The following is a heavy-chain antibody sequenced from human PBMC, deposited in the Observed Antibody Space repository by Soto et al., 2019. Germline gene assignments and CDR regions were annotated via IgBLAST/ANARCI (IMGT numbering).Heavy chain of an antibody. Sequence: GGSLRLSCAASGFTFSSYGMHWFRQAPGKGLEWVAVIWYDGSNKYYADSVKGRFTISRDNSKNTLYLQMNSLRAEDTAVYYCARDRIVVVPAASSNWFDPWGQGTLVTVSS. CDR2: IWYDGSNK. CDR3: ARDRIVVVPAASSNWFDP. CDR1: GFTFSSYG. J-gene: IGHJ5*02. V-gene: IGHV3-33*01. D-gene: IGHD2-2*01.